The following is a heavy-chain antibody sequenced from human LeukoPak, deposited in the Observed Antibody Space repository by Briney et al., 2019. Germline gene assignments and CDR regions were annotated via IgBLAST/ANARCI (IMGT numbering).Heavy chain of an antibody. D-gene: IGHD6-13*01. V-gene: IGHV1-2*04. CDR3: ARESISSWYLEGDFDI. J-gene: IGHJ3*02. Sequence: ASVKVSCKASGYTFTGYYMHWVRQAPGQGLEWMGWINPNSGGTNYAQKFQGWVTMTRDTSISTAYMELSRLRSDDPAVYYCARESISSWYLEGDFDIWGQGTMVTVSS. CDR1: GYTFTGYY. CDR2: INPNSGGT.